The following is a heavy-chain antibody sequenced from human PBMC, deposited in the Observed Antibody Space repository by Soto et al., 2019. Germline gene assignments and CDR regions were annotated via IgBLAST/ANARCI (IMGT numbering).Heavy chain of an antibody. Sequence: EVQLLESGGDLIQPGGSLRPSFVASEITFGSRPMSWVRQAPGRGRNWVPTITNTGGDAKNANPVRGRFTISRDNSKKTLYLQMSSLRADDSAVYFCARGSKDSYPGSRIFDFWGRGTLVTVSS. CDR2: ITNTGGDA. CDR3: ARGSKDSYPGSRIFDF. V-gene: IGHV3-23*01. J-gene: IGHJ4*02. CDR1: EITFGSRP. D-gene: IGHD3-10*01.